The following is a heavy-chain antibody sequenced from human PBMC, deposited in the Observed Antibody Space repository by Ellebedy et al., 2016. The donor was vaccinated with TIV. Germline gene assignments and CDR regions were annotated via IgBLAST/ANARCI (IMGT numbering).Heavy chain of an antibody. CDR3: AKLAGISSWYAEY. J-gene: IGHJ4*02. Sequence: PGGSLRLSCAASGFTFSDNYMDWVRQTPGKGLEWVSVISNSGDTTYADYVKGRFTISRDNSKDTLFLQMNSLRAEDTGVYDCAKLAGISSWYAEYWGQGTLVTVSS. D-gene: IGHD6-13*01. CDR2: ISNSGDTT. V-gene: IGHV3-23*01. CDR1: GFTFSDNY.